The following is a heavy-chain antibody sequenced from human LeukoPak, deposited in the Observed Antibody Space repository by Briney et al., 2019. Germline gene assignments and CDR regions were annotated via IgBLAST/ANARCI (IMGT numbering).Heavy chain of an antibody. CDR3: ASESYYAFDI. D-gene: IGHD3-10*01. CDR2: IADDGGVK. CDR1: GITFSRHG. J-gene: IGHJ3*02. Sequence: GRSLRLSCVASGITFSRHGMDWVRQAPGKGLEWVAVIADDGGVKQYADSVKGRFTVSRDNSKSTLYLQMNGLSVEDTAVYYCASESYYAFDIWGQGTMVTVSS. V-gene: IGHV3-30*03.